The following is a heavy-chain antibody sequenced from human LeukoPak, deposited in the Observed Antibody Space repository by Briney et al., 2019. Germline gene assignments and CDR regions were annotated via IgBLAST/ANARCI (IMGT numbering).Heavy chain of an antibody. J-gene: IGHJ5*02. V-gene: IGHV1-69*02. Sequence: SVKVSCKASGGTFSSYTISWVRQALGQGLEWMGRIIPILGIANYAQKFQGRVTITADKSTSTAYMELSSLRSEDTAVYYCARSPSTMIARGWFDPWGQGTLVTVSS. D-gene: IGHD3-22*01. CDR3: ARSPSTMIARGWFDP. CDR1: GGTFSSYT. CDR2: IIPILGIA.